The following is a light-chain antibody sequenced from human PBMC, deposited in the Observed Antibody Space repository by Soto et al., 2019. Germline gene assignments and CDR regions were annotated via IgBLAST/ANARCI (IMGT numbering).Light chain of an antibody. J-gene: IGKJ4*01. CDR1: QSVSSNY. CDR2: GAS. V-gene: IGKV3-20*01. CDR3: QQYGSSPLT. Sequence: IVLTQSPGTLSLSPGERATLSCRAGQSVSSNYLAWYQQKPGQAPRLLIYGASSRATGIPDKFSGSGSGTDFTLTIDGLEPEDFAVYYCQQYGSSPLTFGGGTKVDIK.